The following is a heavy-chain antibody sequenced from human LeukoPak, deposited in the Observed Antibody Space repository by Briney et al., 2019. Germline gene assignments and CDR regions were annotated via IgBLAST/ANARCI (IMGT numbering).Heavy chain of an antibody. Sequence: KPSETLSLTCAVYGGSFSGYYWSLIRQPPGKGLEWIGEINHSGSTNYNPSLKSRVTISVDTSKNQFSLKLSSVTAADTAVYYCARRRSYYYGSGSYSPIGYWGQGTLVTVSS. CDR2: INHSGST. D-gene: IGHD3-10*01. J-gene: IGHJ4*02. V-gene: IGHV4-34*01. CDR1: GGSFSGYY. CDR3: ARRRSYYYGSGSYSPIGY.